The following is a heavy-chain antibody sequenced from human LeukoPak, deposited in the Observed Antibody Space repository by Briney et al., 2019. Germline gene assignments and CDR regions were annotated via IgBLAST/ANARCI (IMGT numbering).Heavy chain of an antibody. CDR2: IYYSGST. Sequence: SETLSLTCTVSGGSISSYYWSWIRQPPGKGLEWIGYIYYSGSTNYSPSLKSRVTVSVDTSKNQFSLRLSSVTAADTAVYYCAGYKRIPLDYWGQGTLVTASS. CDR1: GGSISSYY. J-gene: IGHJ4*02. CDR3: AGYKRIPLDY. D-gene: IGHD5-24*01. V-gene: IGHV4-59*01.